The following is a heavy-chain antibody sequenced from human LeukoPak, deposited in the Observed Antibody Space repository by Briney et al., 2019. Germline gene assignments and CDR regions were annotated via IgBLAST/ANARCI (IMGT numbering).Heavy chain of an antibody. J-gene: IGHJ4*02. D-gene: IGHD6-6*01. CDR3: AKDDPTLASIAASTDDFDY. Sequence: GGSLRLSCAASGFTFSSYGMHWVRQAPGKGLGWVAFIRYDGSNKYYVDSVKGRFTISRDNSKNTLYLQMNSLRAEDTAVYYCAKDDPTLASIAASTDDFDYWGQGTLVTVSS. CDR1: GFTFSSYG. V-gene: IGHV3-30*02. CDR2: IRYDGSNK.